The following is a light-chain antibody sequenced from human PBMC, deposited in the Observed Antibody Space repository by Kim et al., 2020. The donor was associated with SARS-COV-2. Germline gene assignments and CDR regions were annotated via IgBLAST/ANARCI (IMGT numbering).Light chain of an antibody. V-gene: IGLV3-21*01. CDR3: QVCAGDEDRPV. CDR1: GHEGGG. Sequence: APGEGARIVSGGEGHEGGGVHGYQQRQGLGPVLVVYFNDERHPGIPDRYPGSDSGNAATLTMASIGAGDEADYFCQVCAGDEDRPVFGGGTQLTVL. CDR2: FND. J-gene: IGLJ3*02.